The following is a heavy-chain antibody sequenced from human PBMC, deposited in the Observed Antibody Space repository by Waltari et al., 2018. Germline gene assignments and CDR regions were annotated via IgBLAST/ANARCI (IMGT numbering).Heavy chain of an antibody. CDR2: ISSRRSYI. J-gene: IGHJ4*02. D-gene: IGHD3-22*01. CDR1: GFTFLTYS. CDR3: ARDRHYYDSSGYGY. Sequence: EVQLVEYGGGLVKPGGSLRLPCAASGFTFLTYSINRVPQAPGKGLEWVASISSRRSYIYSADSVNGRFTISRDNAKNSLYLQMNSLRAEDTAVYYCARDRHYYDSSGYGYWGQGTLVTVSS. V-gene: IGHV3-21*01.